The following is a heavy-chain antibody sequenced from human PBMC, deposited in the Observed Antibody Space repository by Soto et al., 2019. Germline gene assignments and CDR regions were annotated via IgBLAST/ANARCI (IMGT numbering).Heavy chain of an antibody. CDR1: GGSISSGGYY. CDR3: ARAYSSSPTYYYYGMDV. Sequence: PSETLSLTCTVSGGSISSGGYYWSWIRQHPGKGLEWIGYIYYSGGTYYNPSLKSRVTISVDTSKNQFSLKLSSVTAADTAVYYCARAYSSSPTYYYYGMDVWGQGTTVTVSS. J-gene: IGHJ6*02. CDR2: IYYSGGT. V-gene: IGHV4-31*03. D-gene: IGHD6-6*01.